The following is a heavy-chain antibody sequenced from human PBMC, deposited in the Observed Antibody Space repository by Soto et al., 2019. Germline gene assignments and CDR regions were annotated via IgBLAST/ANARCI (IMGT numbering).Heavy chain of an antibody. V-gene: IGHV1-69*01. CDR2: IVPLFGTT. D-gene: IGHD2-21*02. CDR1: GGSFTRYS. Sequence: QVHLLQSGAEVKKPGSSVKVSCTASGGSFTRYSLSWVRQAPGQGLEWVGGIVPLFGTTNYAQRFQGSVKITAVESTSTASMELISLSSDDTAVYYCARPEERCYSSDHHYYYALDVWGQGTSVTFAS. J-gene: IGHJ6*02. CDR3: ARPEERCYSSDHHYYYALDV.